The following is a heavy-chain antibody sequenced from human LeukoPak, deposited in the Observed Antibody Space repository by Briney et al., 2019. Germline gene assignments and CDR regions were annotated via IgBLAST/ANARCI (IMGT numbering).Heavy chain of an antibody. Sequence: GGSLRLSCAASGFTVSNNYMSWVRQAPGKGLEWVSVIYSGGSTYYADSVKGRFTISRDNSKNTLFLQMNSLRAEDTAVYYCARVLRELLMGGYYFDYWGQGTLVTVSS. CDR3: ARVLRELLMGGYYFDY. J-gene: IGHJ4*02. CDR2: IYSGGST. D-gene: IGHD1-26*01. V-gene: IGHV3-66*01. CDR1: GFTVSNNY.